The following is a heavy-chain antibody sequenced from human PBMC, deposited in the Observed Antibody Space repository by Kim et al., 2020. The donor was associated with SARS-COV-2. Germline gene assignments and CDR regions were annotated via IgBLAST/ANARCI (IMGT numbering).Heavy chain of an antibody. CDR2: IKPDGSET. J-gene: IGHJ4*02. CDR3: VGATFDY. D-gene: IGHD1-26*01. Sequence: GGSLRLSCAATGFTFGVYWMTWVRQAPGKGLEWVANIKPDGSETYYMDSVKGRFTISRDNAQNSLYLQMNSLRAEDTAVYYCVGATFDYWRQGTLVTVSS. CDR1: GFTFGVYW. V-gene: IGHV3-7*01.